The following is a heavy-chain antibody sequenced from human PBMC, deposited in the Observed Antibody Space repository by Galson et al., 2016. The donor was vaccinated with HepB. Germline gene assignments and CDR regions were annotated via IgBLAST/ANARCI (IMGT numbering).Heavy chain of an antibody. J-gene: IGHJ3*02. V-gene: IGHV3-74*01. CDR1: GFIFSNYW. CDR3: ARESPTTAGAFDI. D-gene: IGHD4-17*01. Sequence: SLRLSCAASGFIFSNYWMHWVRQAPGKGLVWVSRIHSDGSTTSYADSVKGRFTVSRDNAKNTLYMQMNSLRAEDTAVYYCARESPTTAGAFDIWSQGTMVTVSS. CDR2: IHSDGSTT.